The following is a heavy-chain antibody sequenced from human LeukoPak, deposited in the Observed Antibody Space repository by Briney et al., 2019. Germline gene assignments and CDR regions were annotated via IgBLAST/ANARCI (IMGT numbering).Heavy chain of an antibody. V-gene: IGHV5-51*01. CDR2: IYPGDSDT. J-gene: IGHJ4*02. CDR1: GYSFTNYW. CDR3: ARLGYGDYLFDY. Sequence: GESLKISCKVSGYSFTNYWIGWVRQMPGKGPEWMGFIYPGDSDTRYGPSFQGQVTISADTSIYTAYLQWSSLQASDTAMYYCARLGYGDYLFDYWGQGTLVTVSS. D-gene: IGHD4-17*01.